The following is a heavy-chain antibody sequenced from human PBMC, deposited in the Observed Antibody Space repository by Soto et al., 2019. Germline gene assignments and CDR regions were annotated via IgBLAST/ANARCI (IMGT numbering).Heavy chain of an antibody. Sequence: QVQLQESGPGLVKPSETLSLTCTVSGGSISSYYWSWIRQPPGKGLEWIGYIYYSGSTNYNPSLKSRVTISRDTSKNQFSLKLSSVTAADTAVYYCARQDYWGYSGPYYYYYGMDVWGQGTTVTVSS. J-gene: IGHJ6*02. V-gene: IGHV4-59*01. CDR2: IYYSGST. D-gene: IGHD1-26*01. CDR3: ARQDYWGYSGPYYYYYGMDV. CDR1: GGSISSYY.